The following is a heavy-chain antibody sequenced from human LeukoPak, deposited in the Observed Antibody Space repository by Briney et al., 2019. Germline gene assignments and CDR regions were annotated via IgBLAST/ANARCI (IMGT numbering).Heavy chain of an antibody. J-gene: IGHJ5*02. CDR1: GFTFSSYG. V-gene: IGHV3-23*01. D-gene: IGHD6-13*01. Sequence: GGTLRLSCAASGFTFSSYGMSWVRQAPGKGLEWVSAISGSGGSTYYADSVKGRFTISRDNSKNTLYLQMNSLRAEDTAVYYCAKAKRSSWYNWFDPWGQGTLVTVSS. CDR2: ISGSGGST. CDR3: AKAKRSSWYNWFDP.